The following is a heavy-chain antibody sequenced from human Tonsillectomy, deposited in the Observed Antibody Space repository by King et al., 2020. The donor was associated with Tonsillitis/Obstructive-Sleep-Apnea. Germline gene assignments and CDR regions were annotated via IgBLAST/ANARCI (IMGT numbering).Heavy chain of an antibody. V-gene: IGHV1-18*01. CDR2: ISGFSGDT. Sequence: VQLVESGAEVKKPGASVKVSCQASGYTFNSYGIIWVRQAHGQGLEWMGWISGFSGDTKYAQKLQGRVTMTTETPTSTAYMELRSLRSDDTAVYYCARARGVAGKFWFDPWGQGTLVTVSS. CDR3: ARARGVAGKFWFDP. D-gene: IGHD6-19*01. J-gene: IGHJ5*02. CDR1: GYTFNSYG.